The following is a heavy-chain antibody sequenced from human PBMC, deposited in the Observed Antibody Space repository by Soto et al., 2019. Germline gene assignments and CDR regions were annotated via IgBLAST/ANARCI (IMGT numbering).Heavy chain of an antibody. CDR2: ISHSGSYI. V-gene: IGHV3-21*01. J-gene: IGHJ3*02. CDR1: GFSFGDYI. Sequence: AQLVESGGSLVKPGGSLRQSCAASGFSFGDYIMNWVRQAPGRGLEWVASISHSGSYIFYADSVKGRFTISRDNSRDSLYLQMNSRRVDDTAIYYCASPRDYCVTTSNCFIACDIWGQGTRVTVSS. D-gene: IGHD4-17*01. CDR3: ASPRDYCVTTSNCFIACDI.